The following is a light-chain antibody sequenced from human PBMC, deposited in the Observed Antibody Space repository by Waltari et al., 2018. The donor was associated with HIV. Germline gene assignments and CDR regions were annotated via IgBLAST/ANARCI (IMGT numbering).Light chain of an antibody. J-gene: IGLJ2*01. CDR3: AAWDDSLSGHVV. CDR1: SSNIGSNY. CDR2: RSN. V-gene: IGLV1-47*01. Sequence: QSVLTQPPSASGTPGQRVTISCSGSSSNIGSNYVYWYQQLPGTAPKLLIDRSNQRPSGVPGRSSGSKSGTSASLAISGLRSEDEADYYCAAWDDSLSGHVVFGGGTKLTVL.